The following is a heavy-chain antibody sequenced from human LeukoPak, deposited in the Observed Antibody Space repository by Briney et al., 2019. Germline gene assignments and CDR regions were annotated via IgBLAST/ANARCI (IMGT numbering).Heavy chain of an antibody. J-gene: IGHJ3*02. CDR3: ARVRSSVEMGI. V-gene: IGHV1-46*01. CDR1: GYTFTSYY. Sequence: ASVKVSCKASGYTFTSYYMHWVRQAPGQGLEWMGIINPSGGSTIYAQKFQGRVTMTRDMSTSTVYMELSSLRSEDTAVYYCARVRSSVEMGIWGQGTMVTVSS. CDR2: INPSGGST. D-gene: IGHD5-24*01.